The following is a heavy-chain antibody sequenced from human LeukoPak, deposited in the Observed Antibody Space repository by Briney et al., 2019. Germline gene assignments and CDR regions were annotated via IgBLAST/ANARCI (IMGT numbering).Heavy chain of an antibody. Sequence: GSSVKVSCKASGGTFSSYAISWVRQAPGQGLEWMGGIIPIFGTANYAQKFQGRVTITTDESASTAYMELSSLRSEDTAVYYCARVRWSSGTFDYWGQGTLVTVSS. D-gene: IGHD6-19*01. CDR1: GGTFSSYA. J-gene: IGHJ4*02. V-gene: IGHV1-69*05. CDR3: ARVRWSSGTFDY. CDR2: IIPIFGTA.